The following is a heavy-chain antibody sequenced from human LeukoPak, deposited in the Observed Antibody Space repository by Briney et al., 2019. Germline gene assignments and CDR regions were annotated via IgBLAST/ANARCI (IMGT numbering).Heavy chain of an antibody. CDR2: ISSSSSYI. CDR3: ARDRVGAAIDY. V-gene: IGHV3-21*01. J-gene: IGHJ4*02. CDR1: GFTFSGAW. Sequence: PGGSLRLSCTASGFTFSGAWMTWVRQAPGKGLEWVSSISSSSSYIYYADSVKGRFTISRDNAKNSLYLQMNSLRAEDTAVYYCARDRVGAAIDYWGQGTLVTVSS. D-gene: IGHD1-26*01.